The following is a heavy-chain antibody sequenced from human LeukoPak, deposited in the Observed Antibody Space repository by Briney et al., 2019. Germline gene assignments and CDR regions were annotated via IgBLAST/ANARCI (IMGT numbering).Heavy chain of an antibody. CDR2: IIPIFGTA. CDR3: ARGGIAVDRFDY. D-gene: IGHD6-19*01. J-gene: IGHJ4*02. V-gene: IGHV1-69*06. CDR1: GGTFSSYA. Sequence: GASAKVPCKASGGTFSSYAISWVRQAPGQGLEWMEGIIPIFGTANYAQKFQGRVTITADKSTSTAYMELSSLRSEDTAVYYCARGGIAVDRFDYWGQGTLVTVSS.